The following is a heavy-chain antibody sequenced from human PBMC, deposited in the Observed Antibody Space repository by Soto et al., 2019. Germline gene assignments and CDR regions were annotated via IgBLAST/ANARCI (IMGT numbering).Heavy chain of an antibody. D-gene: IGHD2-21*02. CDR3: AWPNPVTAMPARYYFDY. CDR1: GFTFSSYA. CDR2: ISGSGGST. Sequence: PGGSLRLSCAASGFTFSSYAMSWVRQAPGKGLEWVSAISGSGGSTYYADSVKGRLTISRDNSKNTLYLQMNSLRAEDTAVYYCAWPNPVTAMPARYYFDYWGQGTLVTVS. V-gene: IGHV3-23*01. J-gene: IGHJ4*02.